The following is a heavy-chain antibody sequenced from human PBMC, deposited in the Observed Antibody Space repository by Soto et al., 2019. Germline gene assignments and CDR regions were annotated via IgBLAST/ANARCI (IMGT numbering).Heavy chain of an antibody. J-gene: IGHJ4*02. V-gene: IGHV1-46*01. CDR2: INPSGGST. D-gene: IGHD4-17*01. Sequence: ASVKVSCKASGYTFTSYDIHWVREAPGQGLEWMGIINPSGGSTSYAQKFQGRVTMTRDTSTSTVYMELSSLRSEDTAVYYCARVGGTTVTRRHFDYWGQGTLVTVSS. CDR3: ARVGGTTVTRRHFDY. CDR1: GYTFTSYD.